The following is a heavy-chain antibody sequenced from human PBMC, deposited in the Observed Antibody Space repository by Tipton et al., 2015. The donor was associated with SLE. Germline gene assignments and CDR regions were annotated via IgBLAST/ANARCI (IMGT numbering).Heavy chain of an antibody. D-gene: IGHD4-17*01. J-gene: IGHJ2*01. CDR1: GFTFSSYD. CDR2: IGTAGDT. CDR3: ARDGAVTTGWYFDL. V-gene: IGHV3-13*01. Sequence: SLRLSCAASGFTFSSYDMHWVRQTTGKGLEWVSTIGTAGDTYYSGSVKGRFTISRENANNPLYLQMNSLRAGDTAVYYCARDGAVTTGWYFDLWGRGTLVTVSS.